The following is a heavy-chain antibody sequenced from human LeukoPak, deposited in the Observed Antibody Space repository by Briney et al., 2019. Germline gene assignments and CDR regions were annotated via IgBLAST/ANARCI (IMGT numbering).Heavy chain of an antibody. Sequence: KAGGSLRLSCAASGFTFSDYYMNWVRRVPGKGLEWVSSISGRSNYIYYADSVKGRFTISRDNAKNSLYLQMNSLRAEDTAVYYCARVRGYSYGFGAFDIWGQGTMVTVSS. V-gene: IGHV3-21*01. CDR1: GFTFSDYY. CDR3: ARVRGYSYGFGAFDI. J-gene: IGHJ3*02. CDR2: ISGRSNYI. D-gene: IGHD5-18*01.